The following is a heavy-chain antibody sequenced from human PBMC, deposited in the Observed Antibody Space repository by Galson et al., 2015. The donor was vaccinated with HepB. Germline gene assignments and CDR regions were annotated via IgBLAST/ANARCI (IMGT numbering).Heavy chain of an antibody. J-gene: IGHJ4*02. CDR2: IYYSGST. V-gene: IGHV4-39*07. Sequence: ETLSLTCTVSGGSISSSSYYWGWIRQPPGKGLEWIGSIYYSGSTYYNPSLKSRVTISVDTSKNQFSLKLSSVTAADTAVYYCARDISLFYYDSSGYLDYWGQGTLVTVSS. D-gene: IGHD3-22*01. CDR1: GGSISSSSYY. CDR3: ARDISLFYYDSSGYLDY.